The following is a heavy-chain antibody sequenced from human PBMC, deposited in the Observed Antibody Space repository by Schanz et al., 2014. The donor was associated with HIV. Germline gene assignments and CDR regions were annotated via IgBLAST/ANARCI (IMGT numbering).Heavy chain of an antibody. V-gene: IGHV3-30*02. J-gene: IGHJ6*02. D-gene: IGHD3-22*01. CDR1: GFTFSSYA. Sequence: VQLLESGGGLVQPGGSLRLSCAASGFTFSSYAMSWVRQAPGKGLEWVAVIWVDGTSKFYADSVKGRFTISRDNSKNTLHLQMKSLRAEDTAVYYCAKDRNYYDSKYRGKGNYYYYYGMDVWGQGTTVTVSS. CDR2: IWVDGTSK. CDR3: AKDRNYYDSKYRGKGNYYYYYGMDV.